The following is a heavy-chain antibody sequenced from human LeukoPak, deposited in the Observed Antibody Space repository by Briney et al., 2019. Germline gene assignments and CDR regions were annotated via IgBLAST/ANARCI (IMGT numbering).Heavy chain of an antibody. D-gene: IGHD6-13*01. J-gene: IGHJ6*02. CDR3: ARHAPSSSWYPYYYYGVDV. CDR2: IYYSGST. V-gene: IGHV4-39*01. Sequence: SETLSLTCTVSGGSISSSSYYWGWIRQPPGKGLEWIGSIYYSGSTYYNPSLKSRVTISVDTSKNQFSLKLSSVTAADTAVYYCARHAPSSSWYPYYYYGVDVWGQGTTVTVSS. CDR1: GGSISSSSYY.